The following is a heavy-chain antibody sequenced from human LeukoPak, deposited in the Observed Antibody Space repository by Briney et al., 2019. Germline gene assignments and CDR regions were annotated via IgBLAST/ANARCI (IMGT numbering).Heavy chain of an antibody. CDR3: ARVKVAVAGYYDMDV. V-gene: IGHV2-70*04. Sequence: SGPALVQPTQTRTLTCTFSGFSLSTSGMRVSWIRQPPGKALEWLARIDWDDDKFYSTSLKTRLTISKDTSKNQVVLTMTNMDPVDTATYYCARVKVAVAGYYDMDVWGKGTTVTVSS. CDR1: GFSLSTSGMR. D-gene: IGHD6-19*01. J-gene: IGHJ6*03. CDR2: IDWDDDK.